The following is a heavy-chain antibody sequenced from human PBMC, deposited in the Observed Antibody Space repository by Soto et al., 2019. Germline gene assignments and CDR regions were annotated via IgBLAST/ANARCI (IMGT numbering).Heavy chain of an antibody. CDR1: GFTFSSYA. J-gene: IGHJ3*02. V-gene: IGHV3-23*01. Sequence: EVQLLESGGGLVQPGGSLRLSCAASGFTFSSYAMSWVRQAPGKGLEWVSAISGSGGSTYYADSVKGRFTISRDNAKNSLYLQMNSLRAEDTAVYYCARDVAGGSYRGAAFDIWGQGTMVTVSS. D-gene: IGHD1-26*01. CDR3: ARDVAGGSYRGAAFDI. CDR2: ISGSGGST.